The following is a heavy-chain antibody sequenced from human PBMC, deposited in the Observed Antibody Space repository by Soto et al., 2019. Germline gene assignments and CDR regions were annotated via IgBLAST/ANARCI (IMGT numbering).Heavy chain of an antibody. CDR1: GFSFSSYA. CDR2: ISDDGINK. Sequence: QVRLVESGGGVVQPGRSLRLSCTASGFSFSSYAMYWFRQPPGKGLEWVAVISDDGINKHYADSVKGRVTVSRDNYSHSLDLQLNSLRGEDTAMYYCARDMYSSDYFVKWFEPWGQGTLVTVSS. V-gene: IGHV3-30-3*01. J-gene: IGHJ5*02. CDR3: ARDMYSSDYFVKWFEP. D-gene: IGHD6-19*01.